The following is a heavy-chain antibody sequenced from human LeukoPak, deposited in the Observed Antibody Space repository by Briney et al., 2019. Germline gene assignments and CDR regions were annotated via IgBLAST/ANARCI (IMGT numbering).Heavy chain of an antibody. V-gene: IGHV3-7*01. CDR3: ARGPSGYRDT. J-gene: IGHJ4*02. Sequence: PGGSLRLPCAASRFTYSSYWMSWVRQAPGKALEGVANINQDGKEKYYVDSVKGRLTSSRDNAKNSLYLQMNSLRAEDTAVYYCARGPSGYRDTGGQGTLVTVSS. CDR2: INQDGKEK. CDR1: RFTYSSYW. D-gene: IGHD5-12*01.